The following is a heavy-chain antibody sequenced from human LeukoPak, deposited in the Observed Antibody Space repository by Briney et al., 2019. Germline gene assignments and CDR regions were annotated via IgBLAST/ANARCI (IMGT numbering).Heavy chain of an antibody. J-gene: IGHJ4*02. Sequence: SETLSLTCTVSGGSISSSSYYWGWIRQPPGKGLEWIASIYHSGSTYYNPSLKSRVTISVDTSKNHFSMMLSSVSAADTAVYYCARHPYCGGDCYNDYWGQGTLVTVSS. CDR3: ARHPYCGGDCYNDY. CDR2: IYHSGST. CDR1: GGSISSSSYY. V-gene: IGHV4-39*01. D-gene: IGHD2-21*01.